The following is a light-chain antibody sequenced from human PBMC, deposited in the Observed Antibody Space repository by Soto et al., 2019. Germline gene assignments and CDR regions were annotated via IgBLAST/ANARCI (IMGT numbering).Light chain of an antibody. Sequence: EIVVKQCPANLSVSPGERATPPCGASQSVRTYLAWYQQKPGQAPRLLIHGASTRAPGIPARFSGSGSGTDFTLTISSLQSEDFAVYYCQQYDDWPQTFGQGTKV. CDR2: GAS. J-gene: IGKJ1*01. V-gene: IGKV3-15*01. CDR3: QQYDDWPQT. CDR1: QSVRTY.